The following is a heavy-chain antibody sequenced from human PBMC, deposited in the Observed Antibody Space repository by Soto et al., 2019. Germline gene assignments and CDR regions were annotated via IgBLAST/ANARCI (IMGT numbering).Heavy chain of an antibody. V-gene: IGHV3-48*02. J-gene: IGHJ6*02. Sequence: GSLRGSCAASGFTFSSYSMNWVRQAPGKVLEVVSYISSSSSTIYYADSVKGRFTISRDNAKNSLYLQMNSLRDEDTAVYYCARNEGDIVLMVYAVNYYYYGMDVWGQGTTVTVSS. CDR2: ISSSSSTI. CDR1: GFTFSSYS. D-gene: IGHD2-8*01. CDR3: ARNEGDIVLMVYAVNYYYYGMDV.